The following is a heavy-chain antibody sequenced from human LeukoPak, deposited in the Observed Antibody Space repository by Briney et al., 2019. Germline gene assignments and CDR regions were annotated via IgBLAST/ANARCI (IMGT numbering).Heavy chain of an antibody. CDR1: GFTFSSYT. J-gene: IGHJ5*02. Sequence: PGGSLRLSCAASGFTFSSYTMRWVRQAPGKGLEWVAVISHDGSNKYNADSVKGRFTISRDNSKNTLYLQMNSLRAEDTAVYYCARGIAVAGTSWFDPWGQGTLVTVSS. CDR2: ISHDGSNK. V-gene: IGHV3-30-3*01. CDR3: ARGIAVAGTSWFDP. D-gene: IGHD6-19*01.